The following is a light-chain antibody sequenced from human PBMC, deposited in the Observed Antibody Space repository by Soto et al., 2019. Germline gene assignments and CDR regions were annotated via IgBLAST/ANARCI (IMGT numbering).Light chain of an antibody. J-gene: IGLJ1*01. CDR2: LEGSGSY. CDR1: SGHSTYI. CDR3: ETWDTNTRV. V-gene: IGLV4-60*02. Sequence: VVAQSSSASASLGSSVKLTCTLSSGHSTYIIAWHQLQPGKAPRYLMNLEGSGSYNKGSGVPDRFSGSSSGADRYLTISNLQFEDEADYYCETWDTNTRVFGTGTKLTVL.